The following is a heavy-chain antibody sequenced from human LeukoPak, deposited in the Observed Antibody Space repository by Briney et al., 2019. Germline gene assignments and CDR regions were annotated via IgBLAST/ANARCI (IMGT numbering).Heavy chain of an antibody. CDR2: IYSGGET. J-gene: IGHJ5*02. V-gene: IGHV3-66*01. Sequence: GGSLRLSCAASGVSVSSNFMIWVRQAPGKGLEWVSLIYSGGETSYADSVKGRFSISRDNSKNTLYLQMNSLRVEDTAVYYCTRDPPAVAINTYAWGQGTLVTISS. CDR1: GVSVSSNF. D-gene: IGHD6-13*01. CDR3: TRDPPAVAINTYA.